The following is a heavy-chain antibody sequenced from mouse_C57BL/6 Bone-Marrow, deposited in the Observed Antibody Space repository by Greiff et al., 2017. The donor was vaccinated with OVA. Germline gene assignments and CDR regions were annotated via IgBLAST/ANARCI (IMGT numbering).Heavy chain of an antibody. V-gene: IGHV1-15*01. D-gene: IGHD2-3*01. Sequence: VQLQQSGAELVRPGASVTLSCKASGYTFTDYEMHWVKQTPVHGLEWIGALDPETGGTAYNQKFKGKAILTADKSSSTAYMELRSLTSEDSAVYYCTREDDGYPYAMDYWGQGTSVTVSS. CDR2: LDPETGGT. CDR1: GYTFTDYE. J-gene: IGHJ4*01. CDR3: TREDDGYPYAMDY.